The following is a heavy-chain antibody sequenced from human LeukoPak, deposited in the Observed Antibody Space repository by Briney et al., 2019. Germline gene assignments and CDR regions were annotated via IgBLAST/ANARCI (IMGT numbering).Heavy chain of an antibody. CDR3: GGGGTYSQFDY. Sequence: KPSETLSLTCTVSGGSISSYYWSWIRQPPGKGLEWIGYVYHGGSTRYNPSLKSRVTVLGDTSKNQFSLRLTSVTAADTAVYYCGGGGTYSQFDYWGQGTLVTVSS. CDR1: GGSISSYY. J-gene: IGHJ4*02. V-gene: IGHV4-59*01. D-gene: IGHD1-26*01. CDR2: VYHGGST.